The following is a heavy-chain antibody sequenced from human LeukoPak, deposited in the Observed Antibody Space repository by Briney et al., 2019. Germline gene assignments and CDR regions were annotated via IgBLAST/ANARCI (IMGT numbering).Heavy chain of an antibody. J-gene: IGHJ4*02. CDR3: TTDRRSSSWYGTYYFDY. V-gene: IGHV3-15*01. Sequence: GGSLRLSCAASGFTCSNAWMSWVRQGPGKGLEWVGRIKSKTDGGTTDYAAPVKGRFTISRDDSKNTLYLQMNSLKTEDTAVYYCTTDRRSSSWYGTYYFDYWGQGTLVTVPS. D-gene: IGHD6-13*01. CDR2: IKSKTDGGTT. CDR1: GFTCSNAW.